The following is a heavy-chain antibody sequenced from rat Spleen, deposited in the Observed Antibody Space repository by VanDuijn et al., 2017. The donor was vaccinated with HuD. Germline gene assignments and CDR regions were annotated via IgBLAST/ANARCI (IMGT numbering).Heavy chain of an antibody. Sequence: EVQMVESSGGLVQPGRSLKLSCAASGFTFSSFPMAWVRQAPKKGLEWVATITSGGSNAYYPDSVKGRFTISRDNAKSTLYLQMDSLRSEDTATYHCARAGYLRDWYFDFWGPGTMVTVSS. CDR2: ITSGGSNA. CDR3: ARAGYLRDWYFDF. V-gene: IGHV5-29*01. J-gene: IGHJ1*01. D-gene: IGHD2-2*01. CDR1: GFTFSSFP.